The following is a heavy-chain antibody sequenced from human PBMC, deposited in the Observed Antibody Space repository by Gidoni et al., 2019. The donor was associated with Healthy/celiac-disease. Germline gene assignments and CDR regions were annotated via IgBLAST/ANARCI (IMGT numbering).Heavy chain of an antibody. V-gene: IGHV4-39*01. Sequence: PGKGLEWIGSIYYSGSTYYNPSLKSRVTISVDTSKNQFSLKLSSVTAADTAVYYCARHRGCFDYWGQGTLVTVSS. J-gene: IGHJ4*02. CDR2: IYYSGST. CDR3: ARHRGCFDY. D-gene: IGHD3-16*01.